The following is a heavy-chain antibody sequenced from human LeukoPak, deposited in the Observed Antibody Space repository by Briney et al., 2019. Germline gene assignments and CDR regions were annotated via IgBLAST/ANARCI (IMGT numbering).Heavy chain of an antibody. J-gene: IGHJ6*02. Sequence: QPGRSLRLSCAASGFTFDDYAMHWVRQAPGKGLEWVSGISWNSGSIGYADSVKGRFTISRDNAKNSLYPQMNSLRAEDTALYYCAKDKEAGTAGYYYGMDVWGQGTTVTVSS. CDR1: GFTFDDYA. CDR2: ISWNSGSI. CDR3: AKDKEAGTAGYYYGMDV. V-gene: IGHV3-9*01. D-gene: IGHD1-7*01.